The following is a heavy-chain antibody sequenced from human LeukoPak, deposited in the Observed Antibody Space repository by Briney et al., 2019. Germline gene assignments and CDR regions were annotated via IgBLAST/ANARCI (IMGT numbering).Heavy chain of an antibody. V-gene: IGHV3-11*04. J-gene: IGHJ4*02. CDR2: ISSSGSNI. CDR1: GFTFSDYY. Sequence: PGGSLRLSCAASGFTFSDYYMSWIRQAPGKGLEWVAYISSSGSNIHYADSVKGRFTISRDNAKDSMYLQMNSLRAEDTAVYYCVRDLDSIAFFWGQGTLVTVSS. CDR3: VRDLDSIAFF. D-gene: IGHD2/OR15-2a*01.